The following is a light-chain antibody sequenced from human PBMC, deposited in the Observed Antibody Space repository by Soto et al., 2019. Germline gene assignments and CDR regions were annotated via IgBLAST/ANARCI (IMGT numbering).Light chain of an antibody. CDR1: SGDVGGYNY. J-gene: IGLJ2*01. V-gene: IGLV2-14*01. CDR2: DVS. Sequence: QSVLTQPASVSGSPGQSITISCSGTSGDVGGYNYVSWYQQHPGKAPKLMIYDVSNRPSGVSNRFSGSKSGNTASLTISGIQAEDEADYYCSSYTSSSTLFGGGTKVTVL. CDR3: SSYTSSSTL.